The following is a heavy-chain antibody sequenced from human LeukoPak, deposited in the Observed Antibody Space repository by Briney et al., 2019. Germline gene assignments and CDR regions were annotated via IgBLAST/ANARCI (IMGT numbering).Heavy chain of an antibody. D-gene: IGHD6-19*01. J-gene: IGHJ6*03. CDR3: ARAFVAVDSFYYYYMDV. Sequence: SETLSLTCIFSGGSISSYYWSWIRQPAGKGLEWIGRIHMSGSTNYNPSLKSRVTMSVDTSKNQFSLKLSSVTAADTAVYYCARAFVAVDSFYYYYMDVWGKGTTVTISS. CDR1: GGSISSYY. V-gene: IGHV4-4*07. CDR2: IHMSGST.